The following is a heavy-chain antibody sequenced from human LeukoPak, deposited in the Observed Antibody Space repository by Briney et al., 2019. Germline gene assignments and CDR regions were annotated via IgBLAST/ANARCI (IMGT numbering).Heavy chain of an antibody. V-gene: IGHV3-23*01. D-gene: IGHD1-26*01. CDR3: ATRTVGATYY. CDR1: GFTFNNYA. Sequence: GGSLRLSCAASGFTFNNYAMSWARQAPGKGLEWVSAVSGTGARTFYADSVKGRFTISRDDSQNTLFLQMNSLRADDTAVYYCATRTVGATYYWGQGTLVTVSS. J-gene: IGHJ4*02. CDR2: VSGTGART.